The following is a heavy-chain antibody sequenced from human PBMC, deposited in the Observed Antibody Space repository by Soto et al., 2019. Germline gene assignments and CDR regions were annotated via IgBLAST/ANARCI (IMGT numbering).Heavy chain of an antibody. CDR3: ARRRVVVVAADYYYYYMDV. CDR2: IYYSGST. CDR1: GGSITSYY. J-gene: IGHJ6*03. Sequence: SETLSLTCTVSGGSITSYYWGWIRQPPGKGLEWIGYIYYSGSTNYNPSLKSRVTISVVTSKNQFSLKLSSVTAADTAVYYCARRRVVVVAADYYYYYMDVWGKGTTVTVSS. D-gene: IGHD2-15*01. V-gene: IGHV4-59*01.